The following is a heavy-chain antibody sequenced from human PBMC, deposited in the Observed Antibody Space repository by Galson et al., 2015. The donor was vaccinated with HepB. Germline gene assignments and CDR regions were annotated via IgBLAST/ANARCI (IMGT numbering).Heavy chain of an antibody. CDR3: ARAYSGRIKRQYCSNTGCYDYYYYMDV. Sequence: SVKVSCKASGYTFSTYGISWVRQTPGQGLEWMGGIIPIFGTSNYAQKLQGRVTITADESTSTAYVEVSRLRSEDTAVYYCARAYSGRIKRQYCSNTGCYDYYYYMDVWGKGTTVTVSS. J-gene: IGHJ6*03. D-gene: IGHD2-2*01. CDR1: GYTFSTYG. CDR2: IIPIFGTS. V-gene: IGHV1-69*13.